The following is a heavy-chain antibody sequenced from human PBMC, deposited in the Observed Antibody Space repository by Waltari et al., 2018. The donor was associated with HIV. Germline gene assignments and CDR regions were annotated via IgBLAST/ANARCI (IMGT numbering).Heavy chain of an antibody. Sequence: EVQLVESGGGLVKPGGSLRLSCAASGFTFSNYNMNWVRQAPGKGLEWVASISSDSSVIYFAQSVKGRFTISRDNAKNSVYLQMNSLRPEDTGVYFCVRNRAYIDGYSYSDSEVHAWGQGTTVTVSS. D-gene: IGHD3-22*01. V-gene: IGHV3-21*01. CDR2: ISSDSSVI. CDR3: VRNRAYIDGYSYSDSEVHA. J-gene: IGHJ6*02. CDR1: GFTFSNYN.